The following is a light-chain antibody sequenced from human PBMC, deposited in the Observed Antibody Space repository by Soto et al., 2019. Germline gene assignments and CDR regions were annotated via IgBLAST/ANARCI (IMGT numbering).Light chain of an antibody. CDR2: GAS. CDR1: QSGSSN. CDR3: QQHNNWPRT. Sequence: EIVSTHSRATLSVSPGERVTLSWRASQSGSSNFAWYQQNPGQAPRPLIYGASPRATGIPARSSGSGSGTEFTLTISRLPSEDFAVYYCQQHNNWPRTLGQGTKVDIK. V-gene: IGKV3-15*01. J-gene: IGKJ1*01.